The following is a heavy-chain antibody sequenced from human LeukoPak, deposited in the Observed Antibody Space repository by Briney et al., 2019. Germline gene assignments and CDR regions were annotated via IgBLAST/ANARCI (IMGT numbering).Heavy chain of an antibody. CDR1: GYSFTNYW. Sequence: GESLKISCKGSGYSFTNYWIAWVRQMPGKGLEWMGIINPDDSDTRYSPSFQGQVTISADKSISTAYLQWSSLKASDTAMYYCARHSKTNYYYGMDVWGQGTTVTVSS. V-gene: IGHV5-51*01. CDR3: ARHSKTNYYYGMDV. CDR2: INPDDSDT. J-gene: IGHJ6*02.